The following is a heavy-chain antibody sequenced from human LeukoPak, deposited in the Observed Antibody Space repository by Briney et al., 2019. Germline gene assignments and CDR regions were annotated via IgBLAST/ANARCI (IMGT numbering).Heavy chain of an antibody. CDR1: GYTFTGYY. CDR3: ARDDCSSTSCYWYFDL. V-gene: IGHV1-2*02. J-gene: IGHJ2*01. CDR2: INPNSGGT. Sequence: ASVKVSCKASGYTFTGYYMHWVRQAPGQGLEWMGWINPNSGGTNYAQKFQGRVTMTRDTSISTAYMELSRLRSDDTAVYYRARDDCSSTSCYWYFDLWGRGTLVTVSS. D-gene: IGHD2-2*01.